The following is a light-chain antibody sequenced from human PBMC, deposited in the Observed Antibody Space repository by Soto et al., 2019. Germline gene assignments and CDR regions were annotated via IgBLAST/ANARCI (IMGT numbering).Light chain of an antibody. J-gene: IGKJ1*01. CDR1: QSVASN. CDR3: QQYNNWPPVT. V-gene: IGKV3-15*01. Sequence: EIVMTQSPASFSVSPGERATLSCRASQSVASNFAWYQQKPGQAPRLIIYGASTRATGIPARFSGSGSGTEFTLTISSLQSEDFALYYCQQYNNWPPVTFGKGTKVEIK. CDR2: GAS.